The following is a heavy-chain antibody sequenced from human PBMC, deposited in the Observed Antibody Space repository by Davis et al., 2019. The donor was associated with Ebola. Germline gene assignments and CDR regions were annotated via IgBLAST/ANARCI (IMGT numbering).Heavy chain of an antibody. D-gene: IGHD6-13*01. CDR2: IYSGGST. J-gene: IGHJ4*02. CDR1: GFTVSSNY. Sequence: GESLKISCAASGFTVSSNYMSWVRQAPGKGLEWVSVIYSGGSTYYADSVKGRFTISRDNSKNTLYLQMNSLRAEDTAVYYCAREGIAAARLDYWGQGTLVTVSS. V-gene: IGHV3-53*01. CDR3: AREGIAAARLDY.